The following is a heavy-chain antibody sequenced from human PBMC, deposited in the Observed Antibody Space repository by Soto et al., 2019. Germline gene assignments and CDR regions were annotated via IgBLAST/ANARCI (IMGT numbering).Heavy chain of an antibody. CDR2: IYPGDSDT. CDR3: ARTSAAGKYYYGMDV. Sequence: GESLKISCKGSGGRVSRYRIGWGRQMLGKGLEWMGIIYPGDSDTRYSPSFQGQVTISADKSISTAYLQWSSLKASDTAMYYCARTSAAGKYYYGMDVWG. D-gene: IGHD6-13*01. J-gene: IGHJ6*02. CDR1: GGRVSRYR. V-gene: IGHV5-51*01.